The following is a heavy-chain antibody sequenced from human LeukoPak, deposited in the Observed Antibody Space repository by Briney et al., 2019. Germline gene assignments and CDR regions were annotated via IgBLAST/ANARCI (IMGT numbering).Heavy chain of an antibody. J-gene: IGHJ3*02. V-gene: IGHV3-74*01. CDR3: TRSGRGGAFDI. CDR1: GFTFSSYW. CDR2: IYSDGGRT. Sequence: PGGSLRLSCAASGFTFSSYWMHWVRQAPGKGLVWVSRIYSDGGRTDYADSVKGRFTISGENAKNTLYLQMNSFRDEDTAVYYCTRSGRGGAFDIWGQGTRVTVSS. D-gene: IGHD1-26*01.